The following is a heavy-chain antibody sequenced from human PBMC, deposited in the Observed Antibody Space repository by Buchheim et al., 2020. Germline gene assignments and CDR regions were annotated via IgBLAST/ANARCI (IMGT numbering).Heavy chain of an antibody. CDR2: INGDGSST. CDR3: ARDITHYDFWSGYYYYYDMDV. V-gene: IGHV3-74*01. J-gene: IGHJ6*02. D-gene: IGHD3-3*01. CDR1: GFTFSSYW. Sequence: EVQLVESGGGLVQPGGSLRLSCAASGFTFSSYWMHWVRQAPGKGLVWVSRINGDGSSTSYADSVKGRFTISRDNAKNTLYLQMNSLRAEDTAVYYCARDITHYDFWSGYYYYYDMDVWGQGTT.